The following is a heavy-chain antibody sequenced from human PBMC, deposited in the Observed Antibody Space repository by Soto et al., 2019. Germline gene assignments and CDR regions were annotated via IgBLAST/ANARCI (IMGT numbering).Heavy chain of an antibody. CDR2: IYPGDSDT. CDR3: ARPHGYCSSTSCYPTDAFDI. J-gene: IGHJ3*02. V-gene: IGHV5-51*01. Sequence: PGESLKISCKGSGYSFTSYWIGWVRQMPGKGLEWMGIIYPGDSDTRYSPSFQGQVTISADKSISTAYLQWSSLKASDTAMYYCARPHGYCSSTSCYPTDAFDIWGQGTMVTVSS. CDR1: GYSFTSYW. D-gene: IGHD2-2*01.